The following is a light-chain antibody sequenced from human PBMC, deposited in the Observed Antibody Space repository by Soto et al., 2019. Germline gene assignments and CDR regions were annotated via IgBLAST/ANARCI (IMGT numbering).Light chain of an antibody. J-gene: IGLJ3*02. CDR1: NSNLGTPHD. Sequence: QSVLTQPPSVSGAPGQTVTISCTGDNSNLGTPHDVQWYQQLPGTAPKLLIYADYERPSGVPDRFSGSKSGASAALAITGLRADDEADYYCISYIPSTTTHWVFGGGTQLTVL. V-gene: IGLV1-40*01. CDR3: ISYIPSTTTHWV. CDR2: ADY.